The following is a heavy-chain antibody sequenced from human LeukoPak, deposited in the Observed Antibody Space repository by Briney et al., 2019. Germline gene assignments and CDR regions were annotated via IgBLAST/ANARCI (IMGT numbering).Heavy chain of an antibody. J-gene: IGHJ4*02. Sequence: GGSLRLSCAASGFTFSSYEMNWVRQAPGKGLEWLSYISTSGSTIYYADSVKGRFTISRDNAKNSLYLQMSSLRAEDTAVYYCARLRGLYSDTNRYQTALDCWGQGTLVTVSS. CDR3: ARLRGLYSDTNRYQTALDC. V-gene: IGHV3-48*03. CDR2: ISTSGSTI. D-gene: IGHD1-26*01. CDR1: GFTFSSYE.